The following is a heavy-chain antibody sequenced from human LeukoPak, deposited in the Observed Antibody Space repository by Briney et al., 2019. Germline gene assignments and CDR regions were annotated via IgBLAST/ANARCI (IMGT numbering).Heavy chain of an antibody. D-gene: IGHD3-9*01. CDR3: SSLRYFDWQMKPPDAFDI. V-gene: IGHV3-73*01. J-gene: IGHJ3*02. CDR2: IRSKAD. Sequence: GGSLRLSCAASGFTFSGSAIHWVRQDSGKRLEWVGRIRSKADYAASVKGKFTISRDDSKSIAYLQMNSLKTEDTAVYYCSSLRYFDWQMKPPDAFDIWGQGTMVTVSS. CDR1: GFTFSGSA.